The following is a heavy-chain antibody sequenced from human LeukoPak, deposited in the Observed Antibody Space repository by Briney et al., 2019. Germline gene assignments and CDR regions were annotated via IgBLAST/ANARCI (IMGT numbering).Heavy chain of an antibody. CDR2: IYYSGST. V-gene: IGHV4-59*01. J-gene: IGHJ4*02. CDR1: GGSISSYY. Sequence: PSETLSLTCTVSGGSISSYYWSWLRQPPGKGLEWIGYIYYSGSTNYNPSLKSRVTISVDTSKNQFSLKLSSVTAADTAVYYCARDSPTYGSGSYYDYWGQGTLVTVSS. D-gene: IGHD3-10*01. CDR3: ARDSPTYGSGSYYDY.